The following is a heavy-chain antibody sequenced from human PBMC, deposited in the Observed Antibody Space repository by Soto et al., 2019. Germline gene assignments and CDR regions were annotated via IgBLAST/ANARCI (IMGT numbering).Heavy chain of an antibody. CDR3: ARDSFSSSIAARPRGSNWFDP. CDR2: IYYSGST. Sequence: QVQLQESGPGLVKPSQTLSLTCTVSGGSISSGGYYWSWIRQHPGKGLEWIGYIYYSGSTYYNPSLTSRVTISVDTSKNQFSLKLSSVTAADTAVYYCARDSFSSSIAARPRGSNWFDPWGQGTLVTVSS. CDR1: GGSISSGGYY. V-gene: IGHV4-31*03. J-gene: IGHJ5*02. D-gene: IGHD6-6*01.